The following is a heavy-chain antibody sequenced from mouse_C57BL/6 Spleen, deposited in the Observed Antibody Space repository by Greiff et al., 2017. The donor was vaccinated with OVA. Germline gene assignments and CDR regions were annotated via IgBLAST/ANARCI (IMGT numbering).Heavy chain of an antibody. V-gene: IGHV1-72*01. J-gene: IGHJ4*01. Sequence: QVQLQQPGAELVKPGASVKLSCKASGYTFTSYWMHWVKQRPGRGLEWIGRIDPNSGGTKYNEKFKSKATLTVDKPSSTAYMQLSSLTSEDSAVYYCARYPFYYDYDGGVYAMDYWGQGTSVTVSS. CDR1: GYTFTSYW. D-gene: IGHD2-4*01. CDR3: ARYPFYYDYDGGVYAMDY. CDR2: IDPNSGGT.